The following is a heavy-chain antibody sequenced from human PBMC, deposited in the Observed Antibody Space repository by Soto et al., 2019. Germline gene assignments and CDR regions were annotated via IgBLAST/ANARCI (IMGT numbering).Heavy chain of an antibody. D-gene: IGHD6-19*01. CDR2: IWYDGSNK. Sequence: GGSLRLSCAASGFTFSSYGMHWVRQAPGKGLEWVAVIWYDGSNKYYADSVKGRFTISRDNSKNTLYLQMNSLRAEDTAVYYCARSSSGWSHGMDVWGQGTKVTVSS. J-gene: IGHJ6*02. CDR3: ARSSSGWSHGMDV. CDR1: GFTFSSYG. V-gene: IGHV3-33*01.